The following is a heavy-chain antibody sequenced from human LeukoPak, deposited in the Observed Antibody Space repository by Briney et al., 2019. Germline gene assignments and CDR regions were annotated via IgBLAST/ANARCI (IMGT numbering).Heavy chain of an antibody. CDR2: INPSGGST. V-gene: IGHV1-46*01. Sequence: ASVKVSCKASGYTFTSYYMHWVRQAPGQGLEWMGIINPSGGSTNYAQKFQGRVTMTGDTSTSTVYVELSSLRSEDTAVYYCARDYYGSGSSPDFWGQGTLVTVSS. D-gene: IGHD3-10*01. CDR3: ARDYYGSGSSPDF. J-gene: IGHJ4*02. CDR1: GYTFTSYY.